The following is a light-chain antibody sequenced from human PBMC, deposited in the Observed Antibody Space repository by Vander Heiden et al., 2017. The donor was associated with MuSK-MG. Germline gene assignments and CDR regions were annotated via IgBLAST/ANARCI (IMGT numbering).Light chain of an antibody. CDR3: HLYKAWLRT. Sequence: EIVMTQSPATLSVSPGETATLSCRASQSVTTNLAWYQQKPGQAPRLLIYGASTRATGIPARLSGSGSGTEFTLSMSSLQSEDVAVYYCHLYKAWLRTFGQGTKLEIK. CDR2: GAS. J-gene: IGKJ2*01. V-gene: IGKV3-15*01. CDR1: QSVTTN.